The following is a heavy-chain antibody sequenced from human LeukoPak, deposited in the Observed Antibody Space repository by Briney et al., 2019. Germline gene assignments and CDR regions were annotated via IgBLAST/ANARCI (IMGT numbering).Heavy chain of an antibody. J-gene: IGHJ4*02. Sequence: GGSLRLSCAASGFTFDDYAMHWVRQAPGKGLEWASGISWNSGSIGYADSVKGRFTISRDNSKNTLFLQMNSLRAEDTAVYYCATDCSNDNCYSTWGQGTLVTVSS. CDR1: GFTFDDYA. D-gene: IGHD2-15*01. V-gene: IGHV3-9*01. CDR2: ISWNSGSI. CDR3: ATDCSNDNCYST.